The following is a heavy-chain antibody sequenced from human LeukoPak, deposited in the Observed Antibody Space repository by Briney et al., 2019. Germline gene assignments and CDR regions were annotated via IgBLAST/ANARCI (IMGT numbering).Heavy chain of an antibody. V-gene: IGHV4-34*01. CDR1: GXSFSGYY. D-gene: IGHD2-15*01. Sequence: PSETLSLTCAVYGXSFSGYYWSWIRQPPGKGLECIGEINHSGSTNYNASLKSRVTISVDTSKNQFSLKLSSVTAADTAVYYCAREEGCSGGICYLGNAFDIWGQGTMVTVSS. CDR3: AREEGCSGGICYLGNAFDI. CDR2: INHSGST. J-gene: IGHJ3*02.